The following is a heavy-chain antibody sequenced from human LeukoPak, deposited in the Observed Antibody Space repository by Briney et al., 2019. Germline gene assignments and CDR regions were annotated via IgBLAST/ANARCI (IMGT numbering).Heavy chain of an antibody. Sequence: PGGSLRLSCAASGFTFRNYWMSWVRQAPGKGLEWVANIKQDGSEKYYVHSVKARFTISRANAKNSLYLEMNSLRAEDTAVYFCASELRNYYYYYSGMDVWGQGSTVTVSS. V-gene: IGHV3-7*01. D-gene: IGHD3-16*01. CDR3: ASELRNYYYYYSGMDV. CDR1: GFTFRNYW. J-gene: IGHJ6*02. CDR2: IKQDGSEK.